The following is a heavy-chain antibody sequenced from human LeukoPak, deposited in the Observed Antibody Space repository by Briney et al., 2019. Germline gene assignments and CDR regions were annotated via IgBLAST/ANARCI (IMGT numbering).Heavy chain of an antibody. J-gene: IGHJ4*02. Sequence: SETLSLTCTVSGGSISSYYWSWIRQPAGKGLEWIGRIHTSGSTDYNPSFKSRVTMSVDTSKNPFSLKVRSVTAADTAVYYCAREGSATARPFVSNDYWGQGTLVTVSS. CDR3: AREGSATARPFVSNDY. CDR1: GGSISSYY. V-gene: IGHV4-4*07. CDR2: IHTSGST. D-gene: IGHD6-6*01.